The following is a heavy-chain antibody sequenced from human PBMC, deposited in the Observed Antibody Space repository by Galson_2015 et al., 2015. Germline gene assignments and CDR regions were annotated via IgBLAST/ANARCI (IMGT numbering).Heavy chain of an antibody. CDR2: TYYKSEWYN. V-gene: IGHV6-1*01. J-gene: IGHJ4*02. CDR3: VRGPIAAAAWYYFDY. Sequence: CAISGDSVSSNSAAWNWIRQSPSRGLEWLGRTYYKSEWYNDYAVSVKSRITINPDTFKNQFSLRLNSVTPEDTAVYYCVRGPIAAAAWYYFDYWGQGALVTVSS. CDR1: GDSVSSNSAA. D-gene: IGHD6-13*01.